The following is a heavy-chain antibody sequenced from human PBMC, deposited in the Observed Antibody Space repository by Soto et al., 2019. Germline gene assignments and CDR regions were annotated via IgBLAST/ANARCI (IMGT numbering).Heavy chain of an antibody. D-gene: IGHD3-22*01. CDR3: AGGGYDSSCYSYYYYYYGMDV. CDR2: IYYSGST. Sequence: PSETLSLTCTVSGGSISSGDYYWSWIRQPPGKGLEWIGYIYYSGSTYYNPSLKSRVTISVDTSKNQFSLKLSSVTAADTAVYYCAGGGYDSSCYSYYYYYYGMDVWGQGTTVTVSS. V-gene: IGHV4-30-4*01. J-gene: IGHJ6*02. CDR1: GGSISSGDYY.